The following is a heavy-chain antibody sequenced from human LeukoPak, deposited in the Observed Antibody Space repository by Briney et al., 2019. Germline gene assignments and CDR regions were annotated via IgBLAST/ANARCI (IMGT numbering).Heavy chain of an antibody. J-gene: IGHJ4*02. CDR2: IYDSGST. V-gene: IGHV4-39*07. Sequence: SETLSLTCTVSGGSIRSSYYYWGWIRQPPGKGLEWIGSIYDSGSTYYNPSLKSRVTISVDTSKNQFSLKLSSVTAADTAVYYCARGHRTTVVRDPPQDFDYWGQGTLVTVSS. D-gene: IGHD4-23*01. CDR1: GGSIRSSYYY. CDR3: ARGHRTTVVRDPPQDFDY.